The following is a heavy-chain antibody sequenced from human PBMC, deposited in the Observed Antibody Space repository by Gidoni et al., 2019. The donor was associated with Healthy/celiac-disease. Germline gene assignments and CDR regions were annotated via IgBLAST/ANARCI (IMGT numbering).Heavy chain of an antibody. V-gene: IGHV3-73*02. CDR1: GSTFSGSA. CDR2: IRSKANSYAT. CDR3: TRHVVAATSVDY. D-gene: IGHD2-15*01. Sequence: EVQLVESGGGLVQPGGSLKLSCAASGSTFSGSAMHWVRQASGKGLEWVGRIRSKANSYATAYAASVKGRFTNSRDDSKNTAYLQMNSLKTEDTAVYYCTRHVVAATSVDYWGQGTLVTVSS. J-gene: IGHJ4*02.